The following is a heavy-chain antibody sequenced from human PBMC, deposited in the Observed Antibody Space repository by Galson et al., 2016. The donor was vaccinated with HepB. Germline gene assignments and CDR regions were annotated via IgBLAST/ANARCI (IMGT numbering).Heavy chain of an antibody. CDR2: IKPDGSGG. Sequence: SLRLSCAASGFIFSSSWMSWVRQAPGKGLEWVANIKPDGSGGYFLDHLKGRFTVSRDNTKNSLYLQMNSLRVDDTAVYYCARLYGDVTLFDYWGQGTLVTVSS. J-gene: IGHJ4*02. D-gene: IGHD4-17*01. CDR3: ARLYGDVTLFDY. CDR1: GFIFSSSW. V-gene: IGHV3-7*03.